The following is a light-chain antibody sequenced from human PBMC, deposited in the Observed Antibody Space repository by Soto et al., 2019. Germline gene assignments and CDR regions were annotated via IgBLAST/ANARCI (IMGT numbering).Light chain of an antibody. CDR1: SSDVGGYNY. CDR3: NSYTSKSTGV. CDR2: EVS. J-gene: IGLJ1*01. V-gene: IGLV2-14*01. Sequence: QSALTQPASMSGSPGQSITISCTGTSSDVGGYNYVSWHQQHPGKAPKLIIYEVSNRPSGVSNRFSGSKSGNTASLTISGLQAEDEADYYCNSYTSKSTGVFGTGTKVTVL.